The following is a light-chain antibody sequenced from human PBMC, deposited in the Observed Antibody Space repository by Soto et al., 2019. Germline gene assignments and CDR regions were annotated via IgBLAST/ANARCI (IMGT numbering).Light chain of an antibody. Sequence: DIQLTQSPSFLSASVGDRVTCTCRASQGISSYLAWYQQRPGKAPKLLIYSASTLQSGVPSRFSGSASGTEFTLTISSLQPDDFATYYCQQLNSYPYTFGQGTKLEIK. CDR3: QQLNSYPYT. CDR2: SAS. J-gene: IGKJ2*01. CDR1: QGISSY. V-gene: IGKV1-9*01.